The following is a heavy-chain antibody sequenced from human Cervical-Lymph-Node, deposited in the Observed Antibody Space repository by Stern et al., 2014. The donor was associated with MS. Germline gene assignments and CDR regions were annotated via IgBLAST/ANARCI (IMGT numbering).Heavy chain of an antibody. CDR1: GFTFSSYW. D-gene: IGHD1-26*01. CDR2: IKPDGSES. V-gene: IGHV3-7*01. J-gene: IGHJ4*02. Sequence: EVQLVESGGGLVQPGGSLRLSCAASGFTFSSYWMTWVRQAPGKGLECLANIKPDGSESFYVDSVKGRFTISRDNARTSLYLQMNSLRDDDTAVYYCARTVGAIQNSWGQGTLVTVSS. CDR3: ARTVGAIQNS.